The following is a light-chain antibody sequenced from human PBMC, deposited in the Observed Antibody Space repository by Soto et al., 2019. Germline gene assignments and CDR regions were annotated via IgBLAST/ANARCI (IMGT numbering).Light chain of an antibody. V-gene: IGKV1-9*01. CDR2: DAS. CDR1: QGISSD. J-gene: IGKJ4*01. Sequence: DIQVTQSPSFMSASVGDRVTITCRASQGISSDLAWYQQKPGKAPNLLIYDASTLQSGVPSRFSGSGSGTEFTLTSSSRQAEDFATYYFQHLNKYPPTCDGGTKVPIK. CDR3: QHLNKYPPT.